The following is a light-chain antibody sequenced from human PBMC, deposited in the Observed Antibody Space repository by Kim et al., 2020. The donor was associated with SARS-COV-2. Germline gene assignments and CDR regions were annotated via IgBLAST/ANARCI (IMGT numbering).Light chain of an antibody. J-gene: IGLJ3*02. CDR2: DVT. CDR3: SSYTGTSSL. V-gene: IGLV2-14*03. CDR1: ISDVGDYSF. Sequence: PGRSITISCSGSISDVGDYSFVSWYRQYPGKAPQLLIYDVTKRPSGVSNRFSGSKSANAASLTISGLQAEDEADYYCSSYTGTSSLFGGGTQLTVL.